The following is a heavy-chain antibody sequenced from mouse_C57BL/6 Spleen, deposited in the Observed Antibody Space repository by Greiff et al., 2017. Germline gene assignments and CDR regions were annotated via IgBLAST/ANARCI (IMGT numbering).Heavy chain of an antibody. J-gene: IGHJ3*01. Sequence: VQLKESGPVLVKPGASVKMSCKASGYTFTDYYMNWVKQSHGKSLEWIGVINPYNGGTSYNQKFKGKATLTVDKSSSTAYMELNSLTSEDSAVYYCARSSNWSWFAYWGQGTLVTVSA. CDR3: ARSSNWSWFAY. D-gene: IGHD4-1*01. CDR1: GYTFTDYY. CDR2: INPYNGGT. V-gene: IGHV1-19*01.